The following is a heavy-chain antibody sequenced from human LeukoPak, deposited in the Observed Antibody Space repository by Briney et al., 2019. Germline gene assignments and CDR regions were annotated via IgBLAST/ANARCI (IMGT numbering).Heavy chain of an antibody. D-gene: IGHD2-15*01. CDR1: GGTFSSYA. J-gene: IGHJ5*02. CDR3: ATLVVVVATARNNWFDP. V-gene: IGHV1-24*01. Sequence: GASVKVSCKASGGTFSSYAISWVRQAPGQGLEWMGGFDPEDGKTIYAQKFQGRVTMTEDTSTDTAYMELSRLRSDDTAVYYCATLVVVVATARNNWFDPWGQGTLVTVSS. CDR2: FDPEDGKT.